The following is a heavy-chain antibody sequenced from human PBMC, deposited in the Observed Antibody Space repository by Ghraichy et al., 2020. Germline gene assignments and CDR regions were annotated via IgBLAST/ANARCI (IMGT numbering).Heavy chain of an antibody. Sequence: SETLSLTCSVSGGSISRYFWSWIRQPAGKGLEWIGRIYISGSTNYNPSLTSRVTMSIDTSKSQFSLKMNYVTAADTAVYFCAGSPLGYCSGGSCYSDGDSFDIWGQGTVVTVSS. V-gene: IGHV4-4*07. CDR2: IYISGST. D-gene: IGHD2-15*01. CDR1: GGSISRYF. J-gene: IGHJ3*02. CDR3: AGSPLGYCSGGSCYSDGDSFDI.